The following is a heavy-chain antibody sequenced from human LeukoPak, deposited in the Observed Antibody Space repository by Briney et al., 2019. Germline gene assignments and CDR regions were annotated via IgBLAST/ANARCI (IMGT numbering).Heavy chain of an antibody. D-gene: IGHD5-24*01. J-gene: IGHJ3*02. CDR3: ARDPELDAFDI. V-gene: IGHV4-30-4*01. CDR2: IYYSGST. Sequence: SETLSLTCTVSGGSITSADHYWSWIRQPPGKGLEWIGYIYYSGSTYYNPSLKSRVTISVDTSKNQFSLKVNSVIAADTAVYYCARDPELDAFDIWGQGTMVTVSS. CDR1: GGSITSADHY.